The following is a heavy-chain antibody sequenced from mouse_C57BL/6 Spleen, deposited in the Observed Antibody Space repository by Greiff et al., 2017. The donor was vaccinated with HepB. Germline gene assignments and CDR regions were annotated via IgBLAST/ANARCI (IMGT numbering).Heavy chain of an antibody. V-gene: IGHV1-69*01. CDR1: GYTFTSYW. CDR3: ARRGYYEGTYAMDY. D-gene: IGHD2-3*01. J-gene: IGHJ4*01. CDR2: IDPSDSYT. Sequence: VQLQESGAELVMPGASVKLSCKASGYTFTSYWMHWVKQRPGQGLEWIGEIDPSDSYTTYNQKFKGKSTLTVDKSSSTAYMQLSNLTSEDSAVYYWARRGYYEGTYAMDYWGQGTSVTVSS.